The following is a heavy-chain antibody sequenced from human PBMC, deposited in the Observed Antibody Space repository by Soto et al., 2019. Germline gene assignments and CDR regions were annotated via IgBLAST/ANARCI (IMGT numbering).Heavy chain of an antibody. CDR1: GGSISSGGYY. V-gene: IGHV4-31*03. CDR2: IYYSGST. CDR3: AREITQDGYTWYFDL. Sequence: SETLSLTCTVSGGSISSGGYYWSWIRQHPGKGLEWIGYIYYSGSTYYNPSLKSRVTISVDTSKNQFSLKLSSVTAADTAVYYCAREITQDGYTWYFDLWGRGTLVPVSS. J-gene: IGHJ2*01. D-gene: IGHD5-12*01.